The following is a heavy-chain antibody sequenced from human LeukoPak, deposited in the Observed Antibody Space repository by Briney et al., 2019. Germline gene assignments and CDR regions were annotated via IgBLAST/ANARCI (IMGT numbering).Heavy chain of an antibody. CDR1: GGSISSSSYY. V-gene: IGHV4-39*01. D-gene: IGHD1-1*01. Sequence: SETLSLTCTVSGGSISSSSYYWGWIRQPPGKGLEWIGSFYYSGSTYYNPSLKSRVTISADTSKNQFSLKLSSVTAADTAVYYCARLWRAAIDYGGQGILVTVSS. CDR2: FYYSGST. J-gene: IGHJ4*02. CDR3: ARLWRAAIDY.